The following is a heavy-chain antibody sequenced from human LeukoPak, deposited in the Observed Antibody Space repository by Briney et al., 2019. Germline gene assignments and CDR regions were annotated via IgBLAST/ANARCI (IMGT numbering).Heavy chain of an antibody. CDR1: GGSISSSSYY. D-gene: IGHD2-2*01. Sequence: PSETLSLTCGVSGGSISSSSYYWGWIRQPPGKGLEWIGSIYYSGSTYYNPSLKSRVTISVDTSKNQFSLKLSSVTAADTAVYYCARDVVPAAMNAFDIWGQGTMVTVSS. J-gene: IGHJ3*02. CDR3: ARDVVPAAMNAFDI. CDR2: IYYSGST. V-gene: IGHV4-39*02.